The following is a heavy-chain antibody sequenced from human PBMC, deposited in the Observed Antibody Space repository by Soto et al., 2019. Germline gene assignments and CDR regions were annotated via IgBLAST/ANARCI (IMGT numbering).Heavy chain of an antibody. D-gene: IGHD2-15*01. CDR2: INHSGST. CDR3: ARAGYCSGGSCYLVYAFDI. CDR1: GGSFSTYY. Sequence: QVQLQQWGAGLLKPSETLSLTCAVYGGSFSTYYWSWIRQPPGKGLEYIGEINHSGSTNYHPSLKRRVKMSVDTSKNQFSLKRSSVTAADTAVYYCARAGYCSGGSCYLVYAFDIWGQETMVTVSS. J-gene: IGHJ3*02. V-gene: IGHV4-34*01.